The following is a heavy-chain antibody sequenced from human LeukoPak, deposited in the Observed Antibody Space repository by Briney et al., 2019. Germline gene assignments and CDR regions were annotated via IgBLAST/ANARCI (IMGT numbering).Heavy chain of an antibody. J-gene: IGHJ5*02. CDR1: GGTFSSFA. V-gene: IGHV1-69*13. CDR3: ARKLGHCSSTSCYGVNWFDP. D-gene: IGHD2-2*03. Sequence: SVKVSCKASGGTFSSFAINWVRQAPGQGLEWMGGIIPIFGTANYAQKFQGRVTITADESTSTAYMELSSLRSEDTAVYYCARKLGHCSSTSCYGVNWFDPWGQGTLVTVSS. CDR2: IIPIFGTA.